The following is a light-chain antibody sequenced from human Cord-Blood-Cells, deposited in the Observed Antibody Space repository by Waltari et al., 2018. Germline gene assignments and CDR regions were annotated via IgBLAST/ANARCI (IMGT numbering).Light chain of an antibody. CDR3: QQYDNHPYT. V-gene: IGKV1-33*01. CDR1: QDISNY. Sequence: DIQMTQSPSSLSASVGDRVTITCQASQDISNYLNWYQQKPGKAPKLLIYDASNLETGVPSRFSGSGSGTDFTLTISSLQPEDIATYYCQQYDNHPYTFGPGTKVDIK. J-gene: IGKJ3*01. CDR2: DAS.